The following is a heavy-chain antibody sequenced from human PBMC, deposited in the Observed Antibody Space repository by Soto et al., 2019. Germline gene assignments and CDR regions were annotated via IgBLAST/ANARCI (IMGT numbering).Heavy chain of an antibody. CDR3: ARDHSHKLMVYAGYGMDV. J-gene: IGHJ6*02. Sequence: GGSLRLSCAASGFTFSSYGMHWVRQAPGKGLEWVAVISYDGSNKYYADSVKGRFTISRDNSKNTLYLQMNSLRAEDTAVYYCARDHSHKLMVYAGYGMDVWGQGTTVTVSS. CDR2: ISYDGSNK. D-gene: IGHD2-8*01. CDR1: GFTFSSYG. V-gene: IGHV3-30*03.